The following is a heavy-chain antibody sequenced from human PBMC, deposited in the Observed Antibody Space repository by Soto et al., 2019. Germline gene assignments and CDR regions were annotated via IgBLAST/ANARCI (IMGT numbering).Heavy chain of an antibody. D-gene: IGHD5-12*01. CDR3: ARTDGYEIEY. CDR2: IYPGDSDS. Sequence: GESLKISCKGSGYSFVSYWIAWVRQRPGKGLEWMGIIYPGDSDSTYSPSFQGQVTLSVDKSINTVFLQWSSLEASDTAMYYCARTDGYEIEYWGQGTQVTVSS. CDR1: GYSFVSYW. V-gene: IGHV5-51*01. J-gene: IGHJ4*02.